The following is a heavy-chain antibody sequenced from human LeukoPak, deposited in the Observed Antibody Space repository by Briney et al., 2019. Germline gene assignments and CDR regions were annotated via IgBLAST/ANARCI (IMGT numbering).Heavy chain of an antibody. CDR1: GGSISSYY. CDR3: ARCGGSYYAFDI. Sequence: PSETLSLTCTVSGGSISSYYWSWIRQPAGKGLEWIGRISTSGSTSYNPSLKSRVSMSIDTSKNQFSLTLSSVTAADTAVYYCARCGGSYYAFDIWGQGTMVTVSS. J-gene: IGHJ3*02. D-gene: IGHD1-26*01. CDR2: ISTSGST. V-gene: IGHV4-4*07.